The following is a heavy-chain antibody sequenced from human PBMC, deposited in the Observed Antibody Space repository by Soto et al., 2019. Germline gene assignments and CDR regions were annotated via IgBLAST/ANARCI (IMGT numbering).Heavy chain of an antibody. D-gene: IGHD3-22*01. V-gene: IGHV1-18*04. CDR3: TIVGPCITMIVVVDFDY. Sequence: ASVKVSCKASGYTFTSYDISWVRQAPGQGLEWMGWISAYNGNTDYAQKLQGRVTMTTDTSTSTAYMELRSLRSDDTAVYYCTIVGPCITMIVVVDFDYWGQGTLVTVSS. CDR1: GYTFTSYD. CDR2: ISAYNGNT. J-gene: IGHJ4*02.